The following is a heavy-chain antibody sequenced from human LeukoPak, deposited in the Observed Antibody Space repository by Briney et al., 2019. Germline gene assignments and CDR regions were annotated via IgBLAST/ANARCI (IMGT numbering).Heavy chain of an antibody. V-gene: IGHV3-23*01. Sequence: GGSLRLSCAASGFTFTSYGMTWVRQAPGKGLEWVSAISGSGGSTYYADSVKGRLTISRGHSTSTLYLQMTSLRAEDTAVYYCARDRMGDYSLDYWGQGTLVTVSS. D-gene: IGHD2-15*01. CDR3: ARDRMGDYSLDY. CDR2: ISGSGGST. J-gene: IGHJ4*02. CDR1: GFTFTSYG.